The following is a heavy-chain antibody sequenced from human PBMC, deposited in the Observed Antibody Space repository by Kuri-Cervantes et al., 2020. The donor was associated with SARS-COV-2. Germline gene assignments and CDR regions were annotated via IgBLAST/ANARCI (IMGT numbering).Heavy chain of an antibody. D-gene: IGHD2-2*01. J-gene: IGHJ3*02. CDR2: IYPGDSDT. CDR1: GYTFTSYW. CDR3: ARCGSVPAVFDDAFDI. Sequence: KVSCKGSGYTFTSYWIAWVRQTPGKGLEWMGIIYPGDSDTSYSPSFQGQVTITADRSISTAYLEWSSLKASDTAMYYCARCGSVPAVFDDAFDIWGQGTMVTVSS. V-gene: IGHV5-51*01.